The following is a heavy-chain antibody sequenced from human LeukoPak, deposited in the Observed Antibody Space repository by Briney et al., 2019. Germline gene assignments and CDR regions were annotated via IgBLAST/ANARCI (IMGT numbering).Heavy chain of an antibody. CDR2: IYHSGST. Sequence: SETLSLTCTVSGGSISSGGYYWSWIRQPPGKGLEWIGYIYHSGSTNYNPSLKSRVTISVDTSKNQFSLKLSSVTAADTAVYYCARGSVDGDAFDIWGQGTMVTVSS. CDR3: ARGSVDGDAFDI. D-gene: IGHD5-24*01. V-gene: IGHV4-30-2*01. CDR1: GGSISSGGYY. J-gene: IGHJ3*02.